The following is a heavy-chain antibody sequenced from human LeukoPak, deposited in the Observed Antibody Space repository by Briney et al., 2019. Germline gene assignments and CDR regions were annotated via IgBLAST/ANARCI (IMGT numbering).Heavy chain of an antibody. CDR2: ITSYSSTI. CDR1: GFPFSSYS. CDR3: AKDRGDGDLNYYFDY. J-gene: IGHJ4*02. D-gene: IGHD4-17*01. Sequence: GGSLRLSCAASGFPFSSYSMNWVRQAPGRGLEWVSYITSYSSTIYYADSVKGRFTISRDNAENSLYLQMNSLRAEDTAVYYCAKDRGDGDLNYYFDYWGQGTLVTVSS. V-gene: IGHV3-48*01.